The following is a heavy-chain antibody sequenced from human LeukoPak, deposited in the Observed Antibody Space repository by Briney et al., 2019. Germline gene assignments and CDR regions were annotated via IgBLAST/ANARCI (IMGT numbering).Heavy chain of an antibody. CDR1: GGSFSGYY. Sequence: SETLSLTCAVYGGSFSGYYWSWIRQPPGKGLERIGEINHSGSTNYNPSLKSRVTISVDTSKNQFSLKLSSVTAADTAVYYCALHSRRRSFDYWGQGTLVTVSS. CDR2: INHSGST. CDR3: ALHSRRRSFDY. D-gene: IGHD6-6*01. J-gene: IGHJ4*02. V-gene: IGHV4-34*01.